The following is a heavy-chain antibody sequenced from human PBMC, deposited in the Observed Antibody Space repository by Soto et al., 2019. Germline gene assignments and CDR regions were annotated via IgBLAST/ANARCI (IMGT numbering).Heavy chain of an antibody. J-gene: IGHJ6*02. Sequence: PGESLKISCKGFGYSFTSYWISWVRQMPGKGLEWMGRIDPSDSYTNYSPSFQGHVTISADKSISTAYLQWSSLKASDTAMYYCASTYCGGDCPEGGMDVWGQGTTVTVSS. V-gene: IGHV5-10-1*01. CDR2: IDPSDSYT. CDR1: GYSFTSYW. D-gene: IGHD2-21*02. CDR3: ASTYCGGDCPEGGMDV.